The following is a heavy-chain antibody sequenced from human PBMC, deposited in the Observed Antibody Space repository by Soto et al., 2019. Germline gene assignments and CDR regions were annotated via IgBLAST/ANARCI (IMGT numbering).Heavy chain of an antibody. CDR3: ARGVGDSSGYYFPDAFDI. CDR2: IIPIFGTA. Sequence: ASVKVSCKASGGTFSSYAISWVRQAPGQGLEWMGGIIPIFGTANYAQKFQGRVTITADKSTSTAYMELSSLRSEDTAVYYCARGVGDSSGYYFPDAFDIWGQGTMVTVSS. CDR1: GGTFSSYA. V-gene: IGHV1-69*06. D-gene: IGHD3-22*01. J-gene: IGHJ3*02.